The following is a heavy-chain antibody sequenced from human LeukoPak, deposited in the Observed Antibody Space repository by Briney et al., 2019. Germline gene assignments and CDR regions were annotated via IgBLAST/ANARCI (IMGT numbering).Heavy chain of an antibody. J-gene: IGHJ4*02. CDR3: TRGRGYSYGWIGEKLLDY. V-gene: IGHV3-74*01. Sequence: GGSLRLSCAASGFTYSKHWMHWVRQAPGKGLVWVSRINSDGSSTTYADSVKGRFTISRDNAKNTLYLQMNSLKTEDTAVYYCTRGRGYSYGWIGEKLLDYWGQGTLVTVSS. CDR1: GFTYSKHW. D-gene: IGHD5-18*01. CDR2: INSDGSST.